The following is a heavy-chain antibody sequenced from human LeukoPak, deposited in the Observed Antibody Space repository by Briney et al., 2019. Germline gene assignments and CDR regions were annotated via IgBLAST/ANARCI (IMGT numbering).Heavy chain of an antibody. CDR3: ARTHSSGHLSV. CDR2: INHSGST. D-gene: IGHD3-22*01. CDR1: GGSFSGYY. V-gene: IGHV4-34*01. J-gene: IGHJ4*02. Sequence: PSETLSLTCAVYGGSFSGYYWSWIRQPPGKGLEWIGEINHSGSTNYNPSLKSRVTISVDTSKNQFSLKLSSVTAADTAVYYCARTHSSGHLSVWGQGTLVTVSS.